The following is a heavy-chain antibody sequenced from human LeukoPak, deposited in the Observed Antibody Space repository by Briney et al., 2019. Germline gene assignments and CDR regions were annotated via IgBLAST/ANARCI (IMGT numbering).Heavy chain of an antibody. D-gene: IGHD2-2*02. Sequence: GRSLRLSCAASGFTFSSYEMNWVRQAPGKGLDWVSYISSSGNTIYYADSVKGRFTISRDNAKNSLYLHMNSLRAEDTAVYYCARAVPGPGAILWFDPWGQGTLVTVSS. CDR1: GFTFSSYE. CDR3: ARAVPGPGAILWFDP. V-gene: IGHV3-48*03. CDR2: ISSSGNTI. J-gene: IGHJ5*02.